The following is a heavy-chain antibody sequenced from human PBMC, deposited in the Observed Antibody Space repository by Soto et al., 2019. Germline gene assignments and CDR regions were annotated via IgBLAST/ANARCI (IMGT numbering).Heavy chain of an antibody. J-gene: IGHJ4*02. CDR1: GGSISSSSYY. D-gene: IGHD3-3*01. V-gene: IGHV4-39*01. CDR3: ATSRFLEWLPRL. Sequence: PSETLSLTCTVSGGSISSSSYYWGWIRQPPGKGLEWIGSIYYSGSTYYNPSLKSRVTISVDTSKNQFSLKLSSVTAAETAVYYCATSRFLEWLPRLWGQGTLVTVSS. CDR2: IYYSGST.